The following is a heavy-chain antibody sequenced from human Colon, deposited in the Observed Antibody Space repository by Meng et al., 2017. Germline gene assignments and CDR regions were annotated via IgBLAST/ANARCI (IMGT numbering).Heavy chain of an antibody. CDR1: GFTFSSHA. V-gene: IGHV3-23*01. CDR2: ISGSGGRT. Sequence: GESLKISCSASGFTFSSHAMNWVRQAPGRGLEWVSGISGSGGRTDYADSVKGRFTTSRDNSNNMLYLQMSSLRDEDTAIYYCARRRRDGYNSEIDSWGQGTLVTVSS. CDR3: ARRRRDGYNSEIDS. D-gene: IGHD5-24*01. J-gene: IGHJ4*02.